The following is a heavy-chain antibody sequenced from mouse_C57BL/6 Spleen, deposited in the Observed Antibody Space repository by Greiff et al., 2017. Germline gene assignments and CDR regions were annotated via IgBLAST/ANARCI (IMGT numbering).Heavy chain of an antibody. J-gene: IGHJ1*03. CDR2: IWSDGST. V-gene: IGHV2-6-1*01. CDR3: ARHDSSYWYFDV. D-gene: IGHD1-1*01. CDR1: GFSLTSYG. Sequence: VKLVESGPGLVAPSQSLSITCTVSGFSLTSYGVHWVRQPPGKGLEWLVVIWSDGSTTYNSALKSRLSISKDNSKSQVFLKMNSLQTDDTAMYHCARHDSSYWYFDVWGTGTTVTVSS.